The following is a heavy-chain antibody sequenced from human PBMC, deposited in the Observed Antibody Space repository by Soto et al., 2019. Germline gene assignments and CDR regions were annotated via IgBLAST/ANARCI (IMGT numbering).Heavy chain of an antibody. V-gene: IGHV1-3*01. CDR3: ATDTGDGTFDF. D-gene: IGHD1-1*01. CDR2: INGGYGNT. J-gene: IGHJ4*02. CDR1: GYPFSSYA. Sequence: ASVKVSCRASGYPFSSYAMHWVRQAPGQRLEWMGWINGGYGNTKSAQKFQDRVTLSRDTSASTAYMELTSLRSEDTAVYYCATDTGDGTFDFWGQGTLVTVSS.